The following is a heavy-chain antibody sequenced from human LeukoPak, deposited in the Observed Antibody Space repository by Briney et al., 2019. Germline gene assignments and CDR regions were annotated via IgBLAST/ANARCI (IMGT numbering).Heavy chain of an antibody. V-gene: IGHV3-30*02. Sequence: GGSLRLSCAASGFTFSTYGMHWVRQAPGKGLDWVAFIRYDGSNKYYADSVKGRFTISRDNSKNTLYLQMNSLRAEDTAVYYCAKDAWSGSYYFVYWGQGTLVTVSS. D-gene: IGHD1-26*01. J-gene: IGHJ4*02. CDR3: AKDAWSGSYYFVY. CDR2: IRYDGSNK. CDR1: GFTFSTYG.